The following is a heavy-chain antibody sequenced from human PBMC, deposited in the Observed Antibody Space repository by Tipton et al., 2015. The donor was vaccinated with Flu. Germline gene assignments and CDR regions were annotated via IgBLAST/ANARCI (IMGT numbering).Heavy chain of an antibody. D-gene: IGHD3-22*01. CDR3: AGQRLILDDSSGYYDY. CDR2: IYHSGST. J-gene: IGHJ4*02. V-gene: IGHV4-38-2*01. CDR1: GYSISSGYY. Sequence: TLSLTCAVSGYSISSGYYWGWIRQPPGKGLEWIGSIYHSGSTYYTPSLKSRVTISVDTSKNQFSPKLSSVTAADTAVYYCAGQRLILDDSSGYYDYWGQGTLVTVSS.